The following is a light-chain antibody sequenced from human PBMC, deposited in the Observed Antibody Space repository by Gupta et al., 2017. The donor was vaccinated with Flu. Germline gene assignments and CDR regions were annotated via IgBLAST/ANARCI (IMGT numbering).Light chain of an antibody. CDR2: EDN. J-gene: IGLJ2*01. CDR1: SGSIASNY. CDR3: QANDSSNLV. V-gene: IGLV6-57*03. Sequence: FILPPPPSASSSPGRTVTTSFTRSSGSIASNYVQWYQQRPGSAPTTVIYEDNQRPPGVPDRFSGSIDSSSNSAALTISRLKTEDEADYNCQANDSSNLVFGGGTKLTVL.